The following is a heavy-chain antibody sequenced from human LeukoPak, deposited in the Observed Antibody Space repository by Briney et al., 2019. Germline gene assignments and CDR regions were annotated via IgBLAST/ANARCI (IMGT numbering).Heavy chain of an antibody. Sequence: EAGGSLRLSCAASGFTFSSYGLNWVRQAPGKGLEWVSVISGSGGSTYYADSVKGRFTISRDNSKNTLYLQMNSLRAEDTAVYYCARGSFDWGQGTLVTVSS. CDR1: GFTFSSYG. V-gene: IGHV3-23*01. J-gene: IGHJ4*02. CDR3: ARGSFD. D-gene: IGHD6-13*01. CDR2: ISGSGGST.